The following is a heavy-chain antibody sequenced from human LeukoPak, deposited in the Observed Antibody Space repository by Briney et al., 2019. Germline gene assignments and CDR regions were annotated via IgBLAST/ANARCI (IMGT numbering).Heavy chain of an antibody. CDR3: ARGPLPGIAAAGTRGNAFDI. J-gene: IGHJ3*02. CDR2: INHSGST. CDR1: GGSFSGYY. V-gene: IGHV4-34*01. Sequence: SETLSLTCAVYGGSFSGYYWSWIRQPPGKGLEWIGEINHSGSTNYNPSLKSRVTISVDTSKNQFSLKLSSVTAADTAVYYCARGPLPGIAAAGTRGNAFDIWGQGTMVTVSS. D-gene: IGHD6-13*01.